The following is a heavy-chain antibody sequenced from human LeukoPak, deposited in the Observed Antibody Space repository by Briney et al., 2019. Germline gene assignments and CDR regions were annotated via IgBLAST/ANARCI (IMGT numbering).Heavy chain of an antibody. V-gene: IGHV3-48*03. CDR2: ISSSGATI. J-gene: IGHJ6*03. CDR1: GFTFNTYD. CDR3: ARVPFYCIDV. Sequence: PGGSLRLSCAASGFTFNTYDMNWVRQSPGKGLEWISYISSSGATIYYADSVKGRFTISRDNAKNSLYLQMNSLRAEDTAVYYCARVPFYCIDVWGKGTTVTISS.